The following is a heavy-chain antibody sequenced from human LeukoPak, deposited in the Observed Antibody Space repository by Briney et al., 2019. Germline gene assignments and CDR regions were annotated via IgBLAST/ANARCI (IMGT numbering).Heavy chain of an antibody. V-gene: IGHV3-21*01. Sequence: GGSLRLSCAASGFTFSSYSMNWVRQAPGKGLEWVSSISSSSSYIYYADSVKGRFTISRDNAKNSLYLQMNSLRAEDTAVYYCARTLLGYGGIHDYWGQGTLVTVSS. CDR1: GFTFSSYS. CDR2: ISSSSSYI. J-gene: IGHJ4*02. D-gene: IGHD4-23*01. CDR3: ARTLLGYGGIHDY.